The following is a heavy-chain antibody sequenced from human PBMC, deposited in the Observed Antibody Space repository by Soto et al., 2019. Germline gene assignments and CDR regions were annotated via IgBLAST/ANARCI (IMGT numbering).Heavy chain of an antibody. CDR2: IRSKPNNYAT. V-gene: IGHV3-73*02. CDR3: AGDFYYNMDV. CDR1: GFPFNGSA. Sequence: EVQLVESGGGLVHPGGSLKLSCAASGFPFNGSAMHWVRQASGKGLEWVGRIRSKPNNYATAYAASLKGRFTISRDDSKNTAYLQMNSLKTEDTAVYYCAGDFYYNMDVWGQRTTVTVSS. J-gene: IGHJ6*02.